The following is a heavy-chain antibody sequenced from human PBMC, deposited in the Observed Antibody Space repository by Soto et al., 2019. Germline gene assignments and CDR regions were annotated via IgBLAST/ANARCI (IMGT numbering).Heavy chain of an antibody. J-gene: IGHJ4*02. CDR2: VYYDGNTK. CDR3: ARGPRMSRNGIGDY. V-gene: IGHV3-30*19. D-gene: IGHD1-26*01. CDR1: GFTFSGDG. Sequence: QVQLVESGGGVVQPGESLRLSCVASGFTFSGDGMHWVRQAPGKGLKWVAVVYYDGNTKYYADSVMGRFTVSRDNSRNTLYLEMNNLRAEDTGLYYCARGPRMSRNGIGDYWGQGTLVTVSS.